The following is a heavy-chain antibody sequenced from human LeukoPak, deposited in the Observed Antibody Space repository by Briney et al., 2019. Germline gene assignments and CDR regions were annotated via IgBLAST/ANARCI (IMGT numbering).Heavy chain of an antibody. D-gene: IGHD6-19*01. Sequence: GGSLRLSCAASGFAFSVYAMSWLRQPPGKGLEWVSTIIANSVSTSYAASVRGRFTISRDNAKDTVYLQLNRLSTDDTATYYCAKPISGGLAVTADWFRPWGQGTLVVVSS. CDR1: GFAFSVYA. J-gene: IGHJ5*02. CDR2: IIANSVST. V-gene: IGHV3-23*01. CDR3: AKPISGGLAVTADWFRP.